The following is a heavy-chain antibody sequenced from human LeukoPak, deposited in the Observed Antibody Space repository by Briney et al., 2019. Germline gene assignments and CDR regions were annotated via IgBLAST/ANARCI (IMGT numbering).Heavy chain of an antibody. Sequence: GGSLRLSCTTSGFTFSTFWMHWVRQAPGKGLVWVSRINHDGSSTNYADSVKGRFTISRDNAKNTLHLQMNSLRAEDTAVYYCVRDWGYDSSGYWQKYFDSWGQGTLVTVSS. CDR2: INHDGSST. J-gene: IGHJ4*02. CDR3: VRDWGYDSSGYWQKYFDS. D-gene: IGHD3-22*01. V-gene: IGHV3-74*01. CDR1: GFTFSTFW.